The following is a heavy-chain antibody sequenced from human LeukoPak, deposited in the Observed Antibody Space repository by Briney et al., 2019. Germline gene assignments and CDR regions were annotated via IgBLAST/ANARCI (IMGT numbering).Heavy chain of an antibody. Sequence: PGGSLRLSCAASGFTFSSYAMSWVRQAPGKGLEWVSAISARGGSTYYADSVKGRFTISRDNSKNTLYLQMSSLRAEDTAVYYCAKDRGRYYDSSGYYWGYYFDSWGQGILVTVST. CDR2: ISARGGST. CDR3: AKDRGRYYDSSGYYWGYYFDS. D-gene: IGHD3-22*01. J-gene: IGHJ4*02. CDR1: GFTFSSYA. V-gene: IGHV3-23*01.